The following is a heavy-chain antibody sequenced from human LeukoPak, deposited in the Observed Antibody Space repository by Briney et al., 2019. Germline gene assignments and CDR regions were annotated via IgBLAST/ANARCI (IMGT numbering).Heavy chain of an antibody. CDR3: ARRVRGVDYFDY. D-gene: IGHD3-10*01. CDR1: GYSISSGYY. V-gene: IGHV4-38-2*01. J-gene: IGHJ4*02. Sequence: PSETLSLTCAVSGYSISSGYYWGWIRQPPGKGLEWIGSIYHSGNTYYNPSLKSRVTISVDTSKNQFSLKLSSVTAADTAVYYCARRVRGVDYFDYWGQGTLVTVSS. CDR2: IYHSGNT.